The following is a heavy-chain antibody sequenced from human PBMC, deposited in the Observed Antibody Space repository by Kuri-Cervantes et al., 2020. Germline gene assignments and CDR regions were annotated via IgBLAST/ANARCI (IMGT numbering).Heavy chain of an antibody. CDR2: ISYDGSNK. J-gene: IGHJ6*02. V-gene: IGHV3-30*18. D-gene: IGHD6-13*01. CDR1: GFTFSSYG. CDR3: AKGDPGIAAAGQRDYGMDV. Sequence: GESLKISCAASGFTFSSYGMHWVRQAPGKGLEWVAVISYDGSNKYYADSVKGRFTISRDNSKNTLYLQMNSLRAEDTAVYYCAKGDPGIAAAGQRDYGMDVWGQGTTVTVSS.